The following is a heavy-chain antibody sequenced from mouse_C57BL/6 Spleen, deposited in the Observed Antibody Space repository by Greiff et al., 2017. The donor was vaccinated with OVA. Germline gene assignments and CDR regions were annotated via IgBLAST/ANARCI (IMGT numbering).Heavy chain of an antibody. CDR1: GYTFTSYW. CDR2: IDPSDSYT. V-gene: IGHV1-69*01. D-gene: IGHD1-1*01. Sequence: QVQLQQPGAELVMPGASVKLSCKASGYTFTSYWMHWVKQRPGQGLEWIGEIDPSDSYTNYNQKFKGKSTLTVDKSSSTAYMQLSSLTSEDSAVYYCARDLLSYYGSRGYFDVWGTGTTVTVSS. CDR3: ARDLLSYYGSRGYFDV. J-gene: IGHJ1*03.